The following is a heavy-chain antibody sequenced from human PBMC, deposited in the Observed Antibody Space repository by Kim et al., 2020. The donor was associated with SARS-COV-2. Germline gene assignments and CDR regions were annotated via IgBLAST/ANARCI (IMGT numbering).Heavy chain of an antibody. J-gene: IGHJ4*02. CDR1: GGSISSYY. Sequence: SETLSLTCTVSGGSISSYYWSWIRQPPGKGLEWIGYIYYSGSTNYNPSLKSRVTISVDTSKNQFSLKLSSVTAADTAVYYCARHANYDSSGYYLPFDYWGQGTLVTVSS. V-gene: IGHV4-59*08. D-gene: IGHD3-22*01. CDR2: IYYSGST. CDR3: ARHANYDSSGYYLPFDY.